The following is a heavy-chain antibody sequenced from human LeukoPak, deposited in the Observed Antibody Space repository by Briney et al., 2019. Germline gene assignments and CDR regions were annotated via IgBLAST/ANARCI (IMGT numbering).Heavy chain of an antibody. CDR3: GREGAKSGHPYGSDY. CDR1: GFTVSSNH. D-gene: IGHD5-18*01. CDR2: IYSGGST. V-gene: IGHV3-53*01. J-gene: IGHJ4*02. Sequence: GGSLRLSCAASGFTVSSNHMSWVRQAPGKGLEWVSVIYSGGSTYYADSVKGRFTISRDNSKNMLYLQMNSLRAEDTAVYYCGREGAKSGHPYGSDYGAQEPLVTVPS.